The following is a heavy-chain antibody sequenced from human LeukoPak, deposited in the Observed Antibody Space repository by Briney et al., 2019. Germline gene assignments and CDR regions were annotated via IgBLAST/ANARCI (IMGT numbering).Heavy chain of an antibody. CDR3: AREADIVVVPAANVPNYYFDY. D-gene: IGHD2-2*01. V-gene: IGHV1-18*01. Sequence: ASVKVSCKASGYTFTSYGISWVRQAPGQGLEWMGWISAYNGNTNYAQKLQGRVTMTTDTSTSTAYMELRSLRSDDTAVYYCAREADIVVVPAANVPNYYFDYWGQGSLVTVSS. J-gene: IGHJ4*02. CDR2: ISAYNGNT. CDR1: GYTFTSYG.